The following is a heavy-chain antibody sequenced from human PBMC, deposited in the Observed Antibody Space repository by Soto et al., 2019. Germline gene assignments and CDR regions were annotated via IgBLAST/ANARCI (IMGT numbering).Heavy chain of an antibody. CDR1: GYTFTSYG. D-gene: IGHD5-12*01. CDR3: ASGNIVAAEYSFDY. CDR2: ISAYNGNT. J-gene: IGHJ4*02. Sequence: GASVKVSCKASGYTFTSYGISWVRQAPGQGLEWMGWISAYNGNTNYAQKLQSRVTMTTDTSTSTAYMELRSLRSDDTAVYYCASGNIVAAEYSFDYWGQGTLVTVSS. V-gene: IGHV1-18*01.